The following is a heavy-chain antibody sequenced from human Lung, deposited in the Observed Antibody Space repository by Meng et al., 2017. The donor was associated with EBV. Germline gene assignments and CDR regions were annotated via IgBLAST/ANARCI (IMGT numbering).Heavy chain of an antibody. CDR2: TYYTGST. CDR1: GGSINSGHYY. CDR3: ARNYYFDY. Sequence: QVRLQVSGPGLVKPSHTKSLSCTVTGGSINSGHYYCSRIRQPPGKGLELIGYTYYTGSTYYNPSLKGRVTITIDTSKNQFSLRLSSVTAADTAVDYCARNYYFDYWGQGTLVTVSS. V-gene: IGHV4-30-4*01. J-gene: IGHJ4*02.